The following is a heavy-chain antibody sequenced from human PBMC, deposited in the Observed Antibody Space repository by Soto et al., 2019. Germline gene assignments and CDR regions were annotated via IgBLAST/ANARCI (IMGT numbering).Heavy chain of an antibody. CDR3: ARLPLVAAYSDANT. D-gene: IGHD2-2*01. J-gene: IGHJ5*02. V-gene: IGHV5-10-1*01. Sequence: EVQLVQSGAEVKKPGESLRISCKGSGYSFTRDWISWVRQRPGKGLEWMGRIDPSDSDINYSPSFHGHVTISADKSISTAYLLWSSLKASDTAMYYCARLPLVAAYSDANTWGQGTLVTVSS. CDR2: IDPSDSDI. CDR1: GYSFTRDW.